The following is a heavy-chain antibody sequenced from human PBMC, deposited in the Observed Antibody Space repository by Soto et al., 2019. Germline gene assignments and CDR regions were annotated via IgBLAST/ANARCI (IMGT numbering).Heavy chain of an antibody. J-gene: IGHJ6*02. D-gene: IGHD3-3*01. CDR3: ARRWDDFWSENYGTAV. V-gene: IGHV4-31*03. CDR1: GGSSISGGYY. Sequence: SETLSLTCTVSGGSSISGGYYWSWIRQHPGKGLEWIGYIYYSGSTYYNPSLKSRVTISVDTSKNQFSLKLSSVTAADTAVYYCARRWDDFWSENYGTAVWGQGTTVTVSS. CDR2: IYYSGST.